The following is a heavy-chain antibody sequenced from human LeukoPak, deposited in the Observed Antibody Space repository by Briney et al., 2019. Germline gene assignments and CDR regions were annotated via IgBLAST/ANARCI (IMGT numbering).Heavy chain of an antibody. CDR3: AKASGSGYGKDYFDY. CDR2: ISGSGGST. J-gene: IGHJ4*02. V-gene: IGHV3-23*01. CDR1: GFTFSSYA. Sequence: GGSLRLSCAASGFTFSSYAMSWVRQAPGKGLEWVSAISGSGGSTYYADSVKGRFTNSRDNSKNTLYLQMNSLRAEDTAVYYCAKASGSGYGKDYFDYWGQGTLVTVSS. D-gene: IGHD1-26*01.